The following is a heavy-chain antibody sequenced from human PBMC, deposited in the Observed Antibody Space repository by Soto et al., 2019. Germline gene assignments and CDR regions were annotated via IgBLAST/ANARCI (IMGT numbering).Heavy chain of an antibody. J-gene: IGHJ5*01. D-gene: IGHD1-7*01. CDR1: GYTFTSYG. V-gene: IGHV1-18*01. CDR3: ARDRINITRTTRWFDP. CDR2: ISAYNGNT. Sequence: ASVKVSCKASGYTFTSYGISWVRQAPGQGLEWMGWISAYNGNTNYAQKLQGRVTMTTDTSTSTAHMELRSLRSDDTAVYYCARDRINITRTTRWFDPWGQGTLVTVSS.